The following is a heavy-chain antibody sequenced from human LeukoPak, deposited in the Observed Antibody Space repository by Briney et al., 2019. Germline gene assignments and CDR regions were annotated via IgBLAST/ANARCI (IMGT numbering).Heavy chain of an antibody. J-gene: IGHJ4*02. Sequence: GGSLRLPCAASGFTFSNHWMSWVRQAPGKGLEWVASLKEDGSDRWYEASVEGRFAISRDNAKNSLFLQMNSLKAEDTAVYYCVRVDKKFEDSGYRSFDYWGQGTLVSVSS. D-gene: IGHD3-22*01. CDR1: GFTFSNHW. V-gene: IGHV3-7*01. CDR2: LKEDGSDR. CDR3: VRVDKKFEDSGYRSFDY.